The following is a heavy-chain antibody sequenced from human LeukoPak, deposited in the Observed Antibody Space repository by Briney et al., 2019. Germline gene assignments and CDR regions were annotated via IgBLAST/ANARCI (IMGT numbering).Heavy chain of an antibody. CDR1: GYTFTGYY. CDR3: ARAEWYSSGWYPGYFQH. CDR2: INPNSGGT. D-gene: IGHD6-19*01. J-gene: IGHJ1*01. Sequence: ASVKVSCKASGYTFTGYYMLWVRQAPGQGLEWMGWINPNSGGTNYAQKFQGRVTMTRDTSISTAYMELSRLRSDDTAVYYCARAEWYSSGWYPGYFQHWGQGTLVTVSS. V-gene: IGHV1-2*02.